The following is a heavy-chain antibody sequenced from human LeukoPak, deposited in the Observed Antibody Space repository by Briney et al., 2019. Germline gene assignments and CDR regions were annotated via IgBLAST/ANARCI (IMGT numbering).Heavy chain of an antibody. D-gene: IGHD6-19*01. CDR2: ISSSGSTI. J-gene: IGHJ3*02. Sequence: GGSLRLSCAASGLTVSSNCMSWVRQAPGKGLEWVSYISSSGSTIYYADSVKGRFTISRDNAKNSLYLQMNSLRAEDTAVYYCASDISSGWYGDAFDIWGQGTMVTVSS. CDR1: GLTVSSNC. CDR3: ASDISSGWYGDAFDI. V-gene: IGHV3-11*04.